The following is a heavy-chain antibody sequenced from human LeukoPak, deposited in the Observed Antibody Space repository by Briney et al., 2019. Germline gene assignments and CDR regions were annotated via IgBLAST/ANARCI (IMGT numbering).Heavy chain of an antibody. CDR3: TRHAPFGGGDLDY. CDR2: IRSKANSYAT. V-gene: IGHV3-73*01. D-gene: IGHD2-21*01. J-gene: IGHJ4*02. Sequence: GGSLRLSCAASGFTFSGSAMHWVRQASGKGLEWVGRIRSKANSYATAYAASVKGRFTISRDDSKNTAYLQMNSLKTEDTALYYCTRHAPFGGGDLDYWGQGTLVIVSS. CDR1: GFTFSGSA.